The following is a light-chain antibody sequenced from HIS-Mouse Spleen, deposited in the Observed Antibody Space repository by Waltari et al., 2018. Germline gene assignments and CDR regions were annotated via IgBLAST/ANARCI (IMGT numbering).Light chain of an antibody. V-gene: IGLV1-47*01. J-gene: IGLJ3*02. CDR1: SSNIGSNY. CDR3: AAWDDSLSGPV. Sequence: QSVLTQPSSASGTPGPRVTISCSGSSSNIGSNYVYWYQQLPGTAPKLLIYRNNQRPSGVPDRFSGSKSGTSASLAISGLRSEDEADYYCAAWDDSLSGPVFGGGTKLTVL. CDR2: RNN.